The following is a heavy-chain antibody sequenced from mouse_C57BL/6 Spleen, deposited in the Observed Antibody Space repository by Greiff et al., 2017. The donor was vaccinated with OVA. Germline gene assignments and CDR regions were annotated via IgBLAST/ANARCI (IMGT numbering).Heavy chain of an antibody. Sequence: QVQLQQPGAELVKPGASVKLSCKASGYTFTSYWMQWVKQRPGQGLEWIGEIDPPDSYTNYNQKFKGKATLTVDTSSSTAYMQLSSLTSEDSAVYYCARGDDYDAPYAMDYWGQGTSVTVSS. D-gene: IGHD2-4*01. J-gene: IGHJ4*01. CDR1: GYTFTSYW. CDR2: IDPPDSYT. CDR3: ARGDDYDAPYAMDY. V-gene: IGHV1-50*01.